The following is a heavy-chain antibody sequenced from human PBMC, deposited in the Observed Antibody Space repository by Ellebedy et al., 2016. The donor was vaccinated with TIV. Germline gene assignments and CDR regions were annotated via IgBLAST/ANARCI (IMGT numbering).Heavy chain of an antibody. CDR2: THYSGSS. D-gene: IGHD2-15*01. CDR3: ARHSGANWFHP. V-gene: IGHV4-59*12. Sequence: SETLSLTCTVSGGSIRDNFWSWIRQPPGKRLEWIAYTHYSGSSDYNSSLKSRVPISVDTSRDQFSLHLNSVTAADTAVYDCARHSGANWFHPWGQGTLVTVSS. J-gene: IGHJ5*02. CDR1: GGSIRDNF.